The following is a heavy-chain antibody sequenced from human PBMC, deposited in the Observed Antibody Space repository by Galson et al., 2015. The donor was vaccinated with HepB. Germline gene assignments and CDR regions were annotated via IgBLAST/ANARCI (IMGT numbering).Heavy chain of an antibody. CDR3: TRAINNAFDV. Sequence: SLRLSCAASGFTFSSYVMSWVRKAPGKGLEWVSLVTGNDGGTYYADSVKGRFTISRDNSKNTLYLQMNSLRAEDTAVYYCTRAINNAFDVWGQGTMVTVSS. CDR1: GFTFSSYV. D-gene: IGHD2/OR15-2a*01. V-gene: IGHV3-23*01. J-gene: IGHJ3*01. CDR2: VTGNDGGT.